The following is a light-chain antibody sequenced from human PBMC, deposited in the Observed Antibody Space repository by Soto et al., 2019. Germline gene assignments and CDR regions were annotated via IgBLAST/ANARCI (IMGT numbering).Light chain of an antibody. CDR2: DDS. J-gene: IGLJ2*01. CDR3: QVWDSSSDPYVV. CDR1: NIGSKS. Sequence: SYELTQPPSVSVAPGQTARITCGGNNIGSKSVHWYQQKPGQATVLVVYDDSDRPSGIPERFSGSNSGNTATLTISRVEDGDEADYYCQVWDSSSDPYVVFGGGTKLTVL. V-gene: IGLV3-21*02.